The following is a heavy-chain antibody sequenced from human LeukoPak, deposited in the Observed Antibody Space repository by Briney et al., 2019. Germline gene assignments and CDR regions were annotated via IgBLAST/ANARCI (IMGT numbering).Heavy chain of an antibody. CDR2: IKQDGSEK. Sequence: GGSLRLSCAASGFTFSSYWMSWVRQAPGKGLEWVANIKQDGSEKYYVDSVKGRFTISRDNSKNTLYLQMNSLRAEDTAVYYCASPYSSSWYRHDAFDIWGQGTMVTVSS. V-gene: IGHV3-7*01. J-gene: IGHJ3*02. D-gene: IGHD6-13*01. CDR1: GFTFSSYW. CDR3: ASPYSSSWYRHDAFDI.